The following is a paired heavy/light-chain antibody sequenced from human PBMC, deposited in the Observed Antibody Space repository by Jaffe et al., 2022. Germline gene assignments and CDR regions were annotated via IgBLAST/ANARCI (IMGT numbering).Heavy chain of an antibody. CDR1: GFNFNVYW. J-gene: IGHJ4*02. CDR3: ARDGGWGAVDF. CDR2: IKNDGSED. Sequence: EVQLVESGGGLVQPGGSLRVSCVVSGFNFNVYWMSWVRQAPGKGLEWVAHIKNDGSEDYYVDSVKGRFTISRDNGKNSLYLQMNSLRADDTAVYYCARDGGWGAVDFWGQGTLVTVS. D-gene: IGHD6-19*01. V-gene: IGHV3-7*05.
Light chain of an antibody. V-gene: IGKV2-30*01. J-gene: IGKJ2*01. CDR2: KVS. Sequence: DVVMTQSPLSLPVTLGQSASFSCRSSQSLVYIDGNTHLTWFQQRPGQSPRRLIYKVSNRDSGVPDRFSGSGSGTDFTLIISRVEAEDVGIYYCMQGTHWPYTFGQGTKLEIK. CDR1: QSLVYIDGNTH. CDR3: MQGTHWPYT.